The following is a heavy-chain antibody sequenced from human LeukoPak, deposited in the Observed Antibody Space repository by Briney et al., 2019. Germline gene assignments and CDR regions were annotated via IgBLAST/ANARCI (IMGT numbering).Heavy chain of an antibody. CDR3: ARVAAGNYYGMDV. J-gene: IGHJ6*02. Sequence: ASVKLSCKTSGYTFTSSGISWVRQPPGQGLQWVGWISAYNGNTNYAQKLQGRVTMTTDTSTSTAYMELRSLRSDDTAVYYCARVAAGNYYGMDVWGQGTTVTVS. CDR1: GYTFTSSG. D-gene: IGHD6-13*01. V-gene: IGHV1-18*01. CDR2: ISAYNGNT.